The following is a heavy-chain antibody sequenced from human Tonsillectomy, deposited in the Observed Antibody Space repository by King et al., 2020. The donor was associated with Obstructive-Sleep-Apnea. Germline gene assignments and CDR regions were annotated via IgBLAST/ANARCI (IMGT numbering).Heavy chain of an antibody. V-gene: IGHV4-4*02. D-gene: IGHD6-19*01. CDR3: AAIAVAGSFYYYAMDV. Sequence: VQLQESGPGLVKPSGTLSLTCAVSGVSISSSNWWSWVRQPPGKGLEWIGEIYHSGSTNYNPSLKSRVTISVDTSKNQFSLKLRSVTAADTAVYYCAAIAVAGSFYYYAMDVWGQGTTVTVSS. CDR1: GVSISSSNW. CDR2: IYHSGST. J-gene: IGHJ6*02.